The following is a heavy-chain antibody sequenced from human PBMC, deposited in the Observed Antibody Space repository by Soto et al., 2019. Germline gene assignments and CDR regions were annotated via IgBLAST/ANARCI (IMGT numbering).Heavy chain of an antibody. Sequence: QVQLVESGGGVVQPGRSLRLSCAASGFTVSSYGMHWVRQAPGKGLEWVAVISRDGGTKYYADSVKGRFTISRDNCRSRLCRELDRLRGDDMAVYYCAGEVASGYWGQGTLVTVSS. CDR2: ISRDGGTK. D-gene: IGHD2-21*01. V-gene: IGHV3-30*03. J-gene: IGHJ4*02. CDR1: GFTVSSYG. CDR3: AGEVASGY.